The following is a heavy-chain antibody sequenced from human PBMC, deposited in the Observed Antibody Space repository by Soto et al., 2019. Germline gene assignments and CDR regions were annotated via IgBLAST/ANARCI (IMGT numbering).Heavy chain of an antibody. D-gene: IGHD6-13*01. Sequence: QVQLQESGPGLVKPSETLSLTCTVSGGSISSYYWSWIRQPAGKGLEWIGRIYTSGRTNYNPSLKTRVTMSVDTSKNQSSLKLSSVTAADTAVYYCASGISSSSSWYGVYNWFDPWGQGTLDTVSS. CDR2: IYTSGRT. CDR1: GGSISSYY. V-gene: IGHV4-4*07. J-gene: IGHJ5*02. CDR3: ASGISSSSSWYGVYNWFDP.